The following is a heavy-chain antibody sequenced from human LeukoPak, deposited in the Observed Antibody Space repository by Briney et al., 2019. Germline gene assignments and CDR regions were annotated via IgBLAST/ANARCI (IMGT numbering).Heavy chain of an antibody. V-gene: IGHV3-23*01. CDR1: GFTFSSYA. J-gene: IGHJ4*02. D-gene: IGHD3-3*01. Sequence: HPGGSLRLSCVASGFTFSSYAMTWVRQAPGKGLEWVSTTTGSGGTTYYADSVKGRFTISRDNSKNTLYLQMNSLRAEDTAVYYCAKGTGVLRFLERDYWGQGTLVTVSS. CDR2: TTGSGGTT. CDR3: AKGTGVLRFLERDY.